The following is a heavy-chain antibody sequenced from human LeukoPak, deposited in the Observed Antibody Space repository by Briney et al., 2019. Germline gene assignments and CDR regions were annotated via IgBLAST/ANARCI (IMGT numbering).Heavy chain of an antibody. CDR1: GGSISSGVYY. CDR2: IYYSGST. V-gene: IGHV4-31*03. J-gene: IGHJ4*02. D-gene: IGHD3-22*01. Sequence: PSETLSLTSTVSGGSISSGVYYWSWIRQHPGKGLEWIGYIYYSGSTYYNPSLKSRVTISVDTSKNQFSLKLSSVTAADTAVYYCARVGRSSYYYDSSGYYSMDYWGQGTLVTVSS. CDR3: ARVGRSSYYYDSSGYYSMDY.